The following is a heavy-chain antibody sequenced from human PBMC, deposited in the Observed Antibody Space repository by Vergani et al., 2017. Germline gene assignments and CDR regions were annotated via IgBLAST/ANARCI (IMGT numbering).Heavy chain of an antibody. Sequence: EVQLLESGGGLVQPGGSLRLSCAASGFTFSSYAMSWVRQAPGKGLEWVSAISGSGGSTYYADSVKGRFTISRDNSKNTLYLQMNSLRAEDTDVYYCAKTYYYDSSGYYYPFDYWGQGTLVTVSS. V-gene: IGHV3-23*01. J-gene: IGHJ4*02. CDR3: AKTYYYDSSGYYYPFDY. CDR2: ISGSGGST. CDR1: GFTFSSYA. D-gene: IGHD3-22*01.